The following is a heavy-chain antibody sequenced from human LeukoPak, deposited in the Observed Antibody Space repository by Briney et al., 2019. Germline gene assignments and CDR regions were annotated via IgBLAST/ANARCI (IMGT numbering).Heavy chain of an antibody. CDR3: ARDLLTGDPKEAFDI. CDR2: ITPGSGNM. J-gene: IGHJ3*02. D-gene: IGHD7-27*01. Sequence: PGGSLRLSCAASGFTFSGYYMSWIRQAPGKGLEWVSSITPGSGNMYYADSVKGRFSISRDNAKNSLYLQMNSLRDEDTAVYYCARDLLTGDPKEAFDIWGQGTIITVSS. CDR1: GFTFSGYY. V-gene: IGHV3-11*04.